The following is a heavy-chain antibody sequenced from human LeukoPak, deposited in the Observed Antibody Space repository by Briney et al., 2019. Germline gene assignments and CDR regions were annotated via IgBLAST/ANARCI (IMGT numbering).Heavy chain of an antibody. D-gene: IGHD3-3*01. CDR3: ARGGKLTIFGV. CDR1: GGSISSGGYS. J-gene: IGHJ4*02. V-gene: IGHV4-30-2*01. CDR2: IYHSGST. Sequence: TLSLTCAVSGGSISSGGYSWSWIRQPPGKGLKWIGYIYHSGSTYYNPSLKSRVTISVDRSKNQFSLKLSSVTAADTAVYYCARGGKLTIFGVWGQGTLVTVSS.